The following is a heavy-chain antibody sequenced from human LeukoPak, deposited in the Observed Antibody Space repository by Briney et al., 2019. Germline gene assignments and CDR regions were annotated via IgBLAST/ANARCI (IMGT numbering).Heavy chain of an antibody. D-gene: IGHD5-18*01. J-gene: IGHJ4*02. V-gene: IGHV1-46*01. CDR1: GYTFTSYY. CDR2: INPSGGST. CDR3: ARAWGRGYSYGPFDY. Sequence: ASVKVSCKASGYTFTSYYMHWVRQAPGQGLEWMGIINPSGGSTSYAQKFQGRVTMTRDTSTSTAYVELMSLRSDDTAVYYCARAWGRGYSYGPFDYWGQGTLVTVSS.